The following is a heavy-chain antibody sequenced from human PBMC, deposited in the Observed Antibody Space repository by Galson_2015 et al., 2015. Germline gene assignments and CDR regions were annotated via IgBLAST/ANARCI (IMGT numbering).Heavy chain of an antibody. J-gene: IGHJ4*02. V-gene: IGHV3-48*02. CDR2: ISVSSDII. CDR1: GFTFISHS. CDR3: AASVTTVQI. D-gene: IGHD4-17*01. Sequence: SLRLSCAASGFTFISHSMNWVRQAPGKGLGWISYISVSSDIIYYADSVRGRFTISRDNAKNSLFLQMNSLRDDDSAVYYCAASVTTVQIWGQGTLVTVSS.